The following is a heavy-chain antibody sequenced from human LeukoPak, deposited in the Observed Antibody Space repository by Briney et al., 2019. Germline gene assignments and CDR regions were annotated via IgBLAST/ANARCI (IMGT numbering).Heavy chain of an antibody. Sequence: PSETLSLTCAVSGYSISSGYYWGWIRQPPGKGLEWIGSIYHSGSTYYNPSLKSRVTISVDTSKNQFSLKLSSVTAADTAVYYCARKRHTMPLNVDYWGQGTLVTVSS. J-gene: IGHJ4*02. D-gene: IGHD2-2*01. CDR2: IYHSGST. V-gene: IGHV4-38-2*01. CDR1: GYSISSGYY. CDR3: ARKRHTMPLNVDY.